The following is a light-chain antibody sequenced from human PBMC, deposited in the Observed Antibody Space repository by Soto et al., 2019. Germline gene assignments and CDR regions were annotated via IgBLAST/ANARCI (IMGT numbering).Light chain of an antibody. CDR2: DVS. Sequence: QSALAQPASVSGSPGQSITISCTGTSNDIGGYDYVSWYQHHPGIAPKLIIYDVSDRPSGVSNRFSGSKSGNTASLTISGLQAEDEAEYYCNSYTTTSPLYVFGSGTKVTVL. V-gene: IGLV2-14*03. J-gene: IGLJ1*01. CDR3: NSYTTTSPLYV. CDR1: SNDIGGYDY.